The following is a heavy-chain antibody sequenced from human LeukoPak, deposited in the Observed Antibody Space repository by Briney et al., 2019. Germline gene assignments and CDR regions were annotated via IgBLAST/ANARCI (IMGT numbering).Heavy chain of an antibody. CDR3: ASGVLRYFDWLSRYPDAFDI. CDR2: INHSGST. Sequence: SETLYLTCAVYGGSFSGYYWSWIRQPPGKGLEWIGEINHSGSTNYNPSLKSRVTISVDTSKNQFSLKLSSVTAADTAVYYCASGVLRYFDWLSRYPDAFDIWGQGTMVTVSS. J-gene: IGHJ3*02. D-gene: IGHD3-9*01. CDR1: GGSFSGYY. V-gene: IGHV4-34*01.